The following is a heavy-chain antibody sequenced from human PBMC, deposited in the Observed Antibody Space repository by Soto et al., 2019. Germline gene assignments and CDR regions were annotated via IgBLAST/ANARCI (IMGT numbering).Heavy chain of an antibody. CDR3: ARGALGCIRY. Sequence: ETLSLTCAVYAGSLSAYYWTWIRQPPGKGLEWIGEITDGGGSNYNPSLKSRVTISVDTSKNQFSLKLSSVTAADTAVYYCARGALGCIRYWGQGTPVTVSS. V-gene: IGHV4-34*01. CDR2: ITDGGGS. CDR1: AGSLSAYY. J-gene: IGHJ4*02. D-gene: IGHD1-26*01.